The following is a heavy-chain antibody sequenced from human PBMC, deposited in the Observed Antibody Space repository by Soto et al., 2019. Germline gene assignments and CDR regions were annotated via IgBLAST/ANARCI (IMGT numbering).Heavy chain of an antibody. J-gene: IGHJ5*02. Sequence: PSQTLSLTCAISGDSVSSNSAAWNWIRQSPSRGLEWLGRTYYRSKWYNDYAVSVKSRITINPDTSKNQFSLQLNSVTPEDTAVYYCASLYSSSWYNWSDPWGQGTLVTVSS. CDR2: TYYRSKWYN. D-gene: IGHD6-13*01. CDR3: ASLYSSSWYNWSDP. V-gene: IGHV6-1*01. CDR1: GDSVSSNSAA.